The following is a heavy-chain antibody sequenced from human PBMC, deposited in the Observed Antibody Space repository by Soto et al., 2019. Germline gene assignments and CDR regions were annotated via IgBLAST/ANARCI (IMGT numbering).Heavy chain of an antibody. CDR3: ARIGRRWYPVNWCDP. CDR2: IYPGDSDT. D-gene: IGHD6-13*01. V-gene: IGHV5-51*01. CDR1: GYSFTSSW. J-gene: IGHJ5*02. Sequence: GESLKISCNGSGYSFTSSWIGWVRQMPGKGLEWMGIIYPGDSDTRYSPSFQGQVTISADKSISTAYLQWSSLKASDTAMDYCARIGRRWYPVNWCDPWGPGTLVSVYS.